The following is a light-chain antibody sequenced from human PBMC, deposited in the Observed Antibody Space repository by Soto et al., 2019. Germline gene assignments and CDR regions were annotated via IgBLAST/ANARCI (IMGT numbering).Light chain of an antibody. CDR2: AAS. CDR3: QQSYSSPPLFT. V-gene: IGKV1-39*01. Sequence: DIQMTQSPSSLSASVGDRVTITCRASQSISRHLNWYQQQPGRAPNLLIYAASSLQSGVPSRFSGSGSGTDFNLTVSSLQPEDFATYYCQQSYSSPPLFTCGPGTKVD. CDR1: QSISRH. J-gene: IGKJ3*01.